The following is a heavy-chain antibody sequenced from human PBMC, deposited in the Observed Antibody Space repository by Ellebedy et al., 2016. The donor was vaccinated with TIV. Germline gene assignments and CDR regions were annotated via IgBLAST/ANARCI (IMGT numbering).Heavy chain of an antibody. J-gene: IGHJ2*01. Sequence: GGSLRLXXAASGFTVSSNYMSWVRQAPGKGLEWVSVIYSGGSTYYADSVKGRFTISRDNSKNTLYLQMNSLRAEDTAVYYCAKSRSGLGWYFDLWGRGTLVTVSS. CDR2: IYSGGST. D-gene: IGHD3-10*01. CDR3: AKSRSGLGWYFDL. V-gene: IGHV3-53*01. CDR1: GFTVSSNY.